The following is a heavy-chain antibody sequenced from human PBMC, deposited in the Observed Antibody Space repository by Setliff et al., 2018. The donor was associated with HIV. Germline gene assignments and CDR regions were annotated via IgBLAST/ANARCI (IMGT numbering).Heavy chain of an antibody. V-gene: IGHV4-38-2*02. CDR1: GGSISSGYY. Sequence: LSLTCTVSGGSISSGYYWGWIRQPPGKGLQWIGSIYYRGSTYYNPSLKSRVTISVDTSKDQFSLKLRSVTAADTALYYCARGRYRSRWYASDHYYIDVWGKGTTVTVSS. CDR3: ARGRYRSRWYASDHYYIDV. CDR2: IYYRGST. J-gene: IGHJ6*03. D-gene: IGHD6-13*01.